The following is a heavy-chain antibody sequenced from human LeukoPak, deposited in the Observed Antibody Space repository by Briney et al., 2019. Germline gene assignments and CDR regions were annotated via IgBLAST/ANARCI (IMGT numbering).Heavy chain of an antibody. CDR1: GGSISSGSHS. CDR3: ARGDYYDSSGYYPFDV. D-gene: IGHD3-22*01. J-gene: IGHJ4*02. Sequence: SETLSLTCTVSGGSISSGSHSWNWIRQPAGKGLEWVGRIYSSGGTDFTPSLKSRGTISVDTSKNQFSLKLSSVTAADTAVYYCARGDYYDSSGYYPFDVWGQGILVTVSS. CDR2: IYSSGGT. V-gene: IGHV4-61*02.